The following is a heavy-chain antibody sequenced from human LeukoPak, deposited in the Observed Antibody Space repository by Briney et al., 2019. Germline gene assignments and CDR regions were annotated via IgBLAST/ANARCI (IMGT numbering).Heavy chain of an antibody. V-gene: IGHV3-30-3*01. CDR2: ISYDGSNK. CDR1: GFTFSSYA. D-gene: IGHD6-19*01. J-gene: IGHJ4*02. CDR3: ARDPEEWQVPIDY. Sequence: PGGSLRLSCAASGFTFSSYAMHWVRQAPGKGLEWVAVISYDGSNKYYADSVKGRFTISRDNAKNSLYLHMNNLRAEDTAVYFCARDPEEWQVPIDYWGQGTLVTVSS.